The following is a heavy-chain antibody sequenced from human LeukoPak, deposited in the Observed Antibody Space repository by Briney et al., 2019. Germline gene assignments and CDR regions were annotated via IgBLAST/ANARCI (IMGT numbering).Heavy chain of an antibody. D-gene: IGHD6-13*01. CDR3: ARGAAGGDFDY. CDR1: GFTFSTYE. CDR2: ISSRGSSI. Sequence: GGSLRLSCAASGFTFSTYEMGWVRQAPGKELEWVSYISSRGSSIYYADSVKGRFTISRDNAKNSLYLQMSSLRVEDTAVYYCARGAAGGDFDYWGQGTLVTVSS. J-gene: IGHJ4*02. V-gene: IGHV3-48*03.